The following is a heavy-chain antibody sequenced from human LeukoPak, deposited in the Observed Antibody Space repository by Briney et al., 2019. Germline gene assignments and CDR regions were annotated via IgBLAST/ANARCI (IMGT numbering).Heavy chain of an antibody. CDR2: ISPGDSDT. D-gene: IGHD4-23*01. Sequence: GASLKISCKSSGYTFTDYCIGWVRQMPGRGLEWMGIISPGDSDTRYSPSFQGQVTMSADKSINTAYLQSGSLNASDTAMYYCARGRGATVITNFDYWGQGTLVTVSS. V-gene: IGHV5-51*01. CDR1: GYTFTDYC. CDR3: ARGRGATVITNFDY. J-gene: IGHJ4*02.